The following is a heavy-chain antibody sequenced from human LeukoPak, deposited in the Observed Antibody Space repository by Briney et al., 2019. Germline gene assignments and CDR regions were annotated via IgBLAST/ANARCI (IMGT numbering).Heavy chain of an antibody. V-gene: IGHV4-39*07. CDR3: ARGSGDGYYNQYYFDY. Sequence: SETLSLTCAVSGASISGSGYYLDWIRQPPGKGLEWIGNIYYTGSTYYNASLQSRVTISVDTSKNQFSLKLSSVTAADTAVYYCARGSGDGYYNQYYFDYWGQGTLVTVSS. D-gene: IGHD5-24*01. J-gene: IGHJ4*02. CDR2: IYYTGST. CDR1: GASISGSGYY.